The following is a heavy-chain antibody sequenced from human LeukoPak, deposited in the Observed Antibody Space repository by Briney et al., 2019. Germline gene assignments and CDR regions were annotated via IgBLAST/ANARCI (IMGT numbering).Heavy chain of an antibody. CDR2: ISGSGGST. CDR1: GFTFSSYA. D-gene: IGHD4-11*01. V-gene: IGHV3-23*01. J-gene: IGHJ4*02. Sequence: GGSRRLSCAASGFTFSSYAMSWVRQAPGKGLEWVSAISGSGGSTYYADSVKGRFTISRDNSKNTLYLQMNSLRAEDTAVYYCAKDPLTTVTTSSYFDYWGQGTLVTVSS. CDR3: AKDPLTTVTTSSYFDY.